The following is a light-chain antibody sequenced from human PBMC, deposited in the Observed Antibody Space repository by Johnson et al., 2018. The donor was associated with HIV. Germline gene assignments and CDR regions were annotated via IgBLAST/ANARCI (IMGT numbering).Light chain of an antibody. J-gene: IGLJ1*01. CDR1: SSNIGNNY. Sequence: QAVLTQPPSVSAAPGQKVTISCSGSSSNIGNNYVSWYQQLPGTAPKLLIYESNQRPSGIPDRFSGSKSGTSATLGITGLPTGDEADYYCGTWDSSLSAEVFGTGTKVTVL. CDR3: GTWDSSLSAEV. CDR2: ESN. V-gene: IGLV1-51*02.